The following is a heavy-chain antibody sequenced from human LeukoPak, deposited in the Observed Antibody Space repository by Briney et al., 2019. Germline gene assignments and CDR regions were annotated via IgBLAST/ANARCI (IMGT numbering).Heavy chain of an antibody. CDR2: IWYDGSNK. CDR1: GFTFSSYG. J-gene: IGHJ3*01. V-gene: IGHV3-33*01. CDR3: ATWTF. Sequence: GGSLRLSCAASGFTFSSYGMPWVRQAPGKGLEWVAVIWYDGSNKNYADSVKGRFTVSRDNSKNTLYLQMNSLRAEDTAVYYCATWTFWGQGTMVTVSS. D-gene: IGHD3-3*01.